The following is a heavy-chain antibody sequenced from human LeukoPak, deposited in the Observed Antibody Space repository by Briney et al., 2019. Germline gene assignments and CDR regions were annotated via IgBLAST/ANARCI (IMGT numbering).Heavy chain of an antibody. CDR1: GFTFSSYG. J-gene: IGHJ4*02. CDR3: ARAYSSSAFDY. V-gene: IGHV3-33*01. D-gene: IGHD6-6*01. Sequence: GGSLRLSCAASGFTFSSYGMHWVRQAPGKGLEWVAVIWYDGSNKYYADSVKGRFTISRDNSKNTLYLQMNSLRAEDTAVHYCARAYSSSAFDYWGQGTLVTVSS. CDR2: IWYDGSNK.